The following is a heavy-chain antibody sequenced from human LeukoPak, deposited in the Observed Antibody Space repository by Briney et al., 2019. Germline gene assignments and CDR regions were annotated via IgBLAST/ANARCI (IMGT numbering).Heavy chain of an antibody. V-gene: IGHV4-31*03. CDR3: ARVFREKDYDFWSGYLVDY. D-gene: IGHD3-3*01. CDR2: IYYSGST. Sequence: SQTLSLTRTVSGGSISSGGYYWSWIRQHPGKGLEWIGYIYYSGSTYYNPSLKSRVTISVDTSKNQFSLKLSSVTAADTAVYYCARVFREKDYDFWSGYLVDYWGQGTLVTVSS. CDR1: GGSISSGGYY. J-gene: IGHJ4*02.